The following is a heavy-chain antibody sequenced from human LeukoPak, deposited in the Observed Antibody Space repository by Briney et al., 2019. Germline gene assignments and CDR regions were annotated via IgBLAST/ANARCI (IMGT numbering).Heavy chain of an antibody. CDR1: GFTVSNTY. J-gene: IGHJ4*02. D-gene: IGHD6-19*01. CDR2: IYDTGGT. V-gene: IGHV3-53*01. Sequence: PGGSLRLSCAASGFTVSNTYMSWVRQAPGKGLEWVSVIYDTGGTFYSDSVKGRFTVSRDYSKNTLYLQMNSLRVDDTAVHYCARDSSGPAFWGQGTLVTVSS. CDR3: ARDSSGPAF.